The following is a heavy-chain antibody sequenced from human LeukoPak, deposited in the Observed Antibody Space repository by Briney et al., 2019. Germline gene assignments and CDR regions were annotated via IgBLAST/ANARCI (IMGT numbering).Heavy chain of an antibody. D-gene: IGHD3-16*01. V-gene: IGHV3-48*03. CDR1: GFTFSSYE. J-gene: IGHJ6*03. Sequence: GGSLRLSCAASGFTFSSYEMNWVRQAPGKGLEWVSYISSSGSTIYYADSVKGRFTISRDNSKNTLYLQMNSLRAEDTAVYYCAGAPTNYYYYMDVWGKGTTVTVSS. CDR2: ISSSGSTI. CDR3: AGAPTNYYYYMDV.